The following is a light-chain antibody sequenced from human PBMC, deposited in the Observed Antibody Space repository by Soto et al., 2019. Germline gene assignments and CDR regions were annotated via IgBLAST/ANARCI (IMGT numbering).Light chain of an antibody. CDR3: CSYAGSRYV. CDR1: TSDVGSYNL. Sequence: QLVLTQPASVSGSPGQSITISCTGTTSDVGSYNLVSWYQQHPGKAPKLMIYEVSKRPSGVSNRFSGSKSGNTASLTISGLQAEDEADYYCCSYAGSRYVFGTGTKLTVL. V-gene: IGLV2-23*02. CDR2: EVS. J-gene: IGLJ1*01.